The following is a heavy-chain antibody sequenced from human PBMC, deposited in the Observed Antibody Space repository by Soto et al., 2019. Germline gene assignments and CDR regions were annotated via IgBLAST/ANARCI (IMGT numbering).Heavy chain of an antibody. V-gene: IGHV3-23*01. CDR2: ITGSGDST. D-gene: IGHD3-3*01. CDR1: GFTFSSYA. CDR3: AKVFVFTIREGFDY. Sequence: EVQLLKSGGGLVQPGGSLRLSCAASGFTFSSYAMSWVRQAPGEGLEWVSAITGSGDSTYYADSVKGRFTVSRDNSKNTLYLQMNSLRAEDTAVYYCAKVFVFTIREGFDYWGLGTLVTVSS. J-gene: IGHJ4*02.